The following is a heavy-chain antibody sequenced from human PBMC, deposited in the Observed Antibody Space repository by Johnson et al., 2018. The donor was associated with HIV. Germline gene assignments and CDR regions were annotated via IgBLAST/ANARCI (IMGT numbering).Heavy chain of an antibody. CDR2: ISWNSGST. CDR3: ARGPSAYCGGDCPGGAFDI. D-gene: IGHD2-21*02. Sequence: VQLVESGGGLVQPGGSLRLSCAASGFTFSSYDMHWVRQAQGQGLEWVSGISWNSGSTYYADSVKGRFTISRDNSKNTLYLQMNSLRAEDTAVYYCARGPSAYCGGDCPGGAFDIWGQGTMVTVSS. J-gene: IGHJ3*02. V-gene: IGHV3-23*04. CDR1: GFTFSSYD.